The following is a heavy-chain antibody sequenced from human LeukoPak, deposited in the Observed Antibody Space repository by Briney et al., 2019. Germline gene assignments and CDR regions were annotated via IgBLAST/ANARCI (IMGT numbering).Heavy chain of an antibody. CDR1: GGSFSGYY. J-gene: IGHJ4*02. V-gene: IGHV4-34*01. D-gene: IGHD5-18*01. Sequence: SETLSLTCAVYGGSFSGYYWSWIRQPPGKGLVWIGEINHSGSTNYNPSLKSRVTISVDTSKNQFSLKLSSVTAADTAVYYCARMVGYSYIDYWGQGTLVTVSS. CDR2: INHSGST. CDR3: ARMVGYSYIDY.